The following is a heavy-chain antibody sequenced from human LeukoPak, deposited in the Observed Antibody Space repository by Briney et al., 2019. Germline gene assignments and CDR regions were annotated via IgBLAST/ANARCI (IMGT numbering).Heavy chain of an antibody. V-gene: IGHV1-2*02. CDR3: ATDRKWELPSALDY. J-gene: IGHJ4*02. CDR2: INPNSGGT. CDR1: GYTFTGYY. D-gene: IGHD1-26*01. Sequence: GASVKVSCKASGYTFTGYYMHWVRQAPGQGLEWMGWINPNSGGTNYAQKFQGRVTMTEDTSTDTAYMELSSLRSEDTAVYYCATDRKWELPSALDYWGQGTLVTVSS.